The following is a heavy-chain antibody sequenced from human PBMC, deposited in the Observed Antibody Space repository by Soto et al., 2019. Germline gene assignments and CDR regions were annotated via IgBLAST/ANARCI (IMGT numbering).Heavy chain of an antibody. D-gene: IGHD3-10*02. V-gene: IGHV2-5*01. J-gene: IGHJ5*02. CDR3: GRRGTMTMFGLVIDNGVWFDP. Sequence: QINLKESAPTVVKPTQTLTLTCTFSGFSLSTSGAAVGWIRQPPGRALEWVAHIYWNGEKRYNRYNPSLDGRVGVTMDAAKNQVALTVTLGDSAGPATYFFGRRGTMTMFGLVIDNGVWFDPWGQGTRVIVSS. CDR2: IYWNGEK. CDR1: GFSLSTSGAA.